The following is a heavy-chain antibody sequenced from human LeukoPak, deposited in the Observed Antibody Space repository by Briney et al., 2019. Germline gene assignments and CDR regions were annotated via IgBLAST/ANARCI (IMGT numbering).Heavy chain of an antibody. CDR2: IYYSGST. V-gene: IGHV4-31*03. J-gene: IGHJ4*02. CDR3: ARGRGNAYSGSYSGFDY. CDR1: GGSISSVGYY. Sequence: SETLSLTYTVSGGSISSVGYYWTWIRQHPGKGLEWIGYIYYSGSTYYDPSLKNRVTISVDTSKNQFSLMLSSVTAADTAVYYCARGRGNAYSGSYSGFDYWGQGTLVTVSS. D-gene: IGHD1-26*01.